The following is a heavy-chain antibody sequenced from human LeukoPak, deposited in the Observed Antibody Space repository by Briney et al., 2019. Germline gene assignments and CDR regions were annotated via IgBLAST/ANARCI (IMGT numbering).Heavy chain of an antibody. Sequence: GGSLRLSCAASGFNLHLHAMSWVRQTPGKGLEWVADIRSDSSTTAYADSVKGRFTISRDNSKMTLYLQMDGLRAEDTAVYYCTKDLILPAYQPFDYWGPGTLVTVSS. V-gene: IGHV3-23*01. J-gene: IGHJ4*02. CDR1: GFNLHLHA. D-gene: IGHD3-9*01. CDR2: IRSDSSTT. CDR3: TKDLILPAYQPFDY.